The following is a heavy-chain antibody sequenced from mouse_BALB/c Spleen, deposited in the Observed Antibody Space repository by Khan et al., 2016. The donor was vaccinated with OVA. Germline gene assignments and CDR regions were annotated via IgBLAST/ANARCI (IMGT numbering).Heavy chain of an antibody. V-gene: IGHV5-6-5*01. CDR1: GFTFSSYA. J-gene: IGHJ2*01. Sequence: EVKVVESGGGLVKPGGSLKLSCAASGFTFSSYAMSWVRQTPETRLEWVASISSGGFTYYPDSVKGRFTISRDNARDILYLQMSSLRSEDTAIYYCTEDLFLYYFDYWGQGTTLTVSS. CDR2: ISSGGFT. CDR3: TEDLFLYYFDY. D-gene: IGHD6-1*01.